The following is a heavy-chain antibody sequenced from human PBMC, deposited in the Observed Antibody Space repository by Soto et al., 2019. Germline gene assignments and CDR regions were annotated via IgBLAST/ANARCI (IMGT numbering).Heavy chain of an antibody. Sequence: ASVKVSCKASGNTFTSYDINWVRQATGHGLEWMGWINPNSGNIGYAQKFQGRVTMTRDTAIRTAYMEVGRLRSDDAAVYYCARGRASGSYYLLDYWGQGTLVTVSS. V-gene: IGHV1-8*01. D-gene: IGHD3-10*01. CDR1: GNTFTSYD. CDR2: INPNSGNI. CDR3: ARGRASGSYYLLDY. J-gene: IGHJ4*02.